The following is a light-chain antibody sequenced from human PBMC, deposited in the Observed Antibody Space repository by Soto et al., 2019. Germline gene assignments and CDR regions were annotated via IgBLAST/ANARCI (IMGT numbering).Light chain of an antibody. CDR2: YAS. V-gene: IGKV3-11*01. CDR3: PQRSNWLT. Sequence: EILRTQSLDTLSLSPGDRSTPSRRASQSVSNNLAWYQQRPGQDPRILIYYASNRATGIQARFSGSGSGTDFTLTISSLEPEDFAVYYCPQRSNWLTLGGGHQVDLK. J-gene: IGKJ4*01. CDR1: QSVSNN.